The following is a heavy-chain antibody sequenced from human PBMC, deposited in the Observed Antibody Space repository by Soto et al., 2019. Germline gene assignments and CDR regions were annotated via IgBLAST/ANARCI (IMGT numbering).Heavy chain of an antibody. CDR1: GFTFISYA. CDR3: TPTWRLDAFDI. D-gene: IGHD3-16*01. J-gene: IGHJ3*02. V-gene: IGHV3-30-3*01. CDR2: ISYDGSNK. Sequence: QVQLVESGGGVVQPGRSLRLSCAASGFTFISYAMHWVRQAPGKGLEWVAVISYDGSNKYYADSVKSRFSISRDNSENTLFLQMNSLRAEDTDVYYGTPTWRLDAFDIWGQGTMVTVSS.